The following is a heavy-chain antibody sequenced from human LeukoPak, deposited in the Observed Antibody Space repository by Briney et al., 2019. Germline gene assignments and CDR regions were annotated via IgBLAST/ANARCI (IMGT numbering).Heavy chain of an antibody. V-gene: IGHV1-24*01. CDR1: GYTLTEFS. Sequence: ASVKVSCKVSGYTLTEFSIHWVRQAPGKGLEWMGGFDPEDGETIYAQKFQGRVTMTTDTSTNTASMELKSLRSDDTAVYYCARHYDSTAVAPQMDVWGQGTTVTVSS. J-gene: IGHJ6*02. CDR2: FDPEDGET. CDR3: ARHYDSTAVAPQMDV. D-gene: IGHD3-16*01.